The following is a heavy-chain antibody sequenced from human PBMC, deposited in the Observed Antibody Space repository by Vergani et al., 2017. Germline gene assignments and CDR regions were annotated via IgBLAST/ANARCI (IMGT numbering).Heavy chain of an antibody. Sequence: ASGFTFSSYWMHWVRQAPGQGLEWMGWINPNSGGTNYAQKFQGWVTMTRDTSISTAYMELSRLRSDDTAVYYCARGDSLYSSSWYELWDYWGQGTLVTVSS. D-gene: IGHD6-13*01. CDR1: GFTFSSYW. J-gene: IGHJ4*02. V-gene: IGHV1-2*04. CDR2: INPNSGGT. CDR3: ARGDSLYSSSWYELWDY.